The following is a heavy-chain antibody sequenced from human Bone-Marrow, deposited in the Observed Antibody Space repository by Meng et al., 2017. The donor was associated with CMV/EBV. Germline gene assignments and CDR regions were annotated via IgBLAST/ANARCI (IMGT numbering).Heavy chain of an antibody. CDR3: ARHTGFCTNGVCDPSYYYGMDV. Sequence: GESLKISCKGSGYSFTSYWIGWVRQMPGKGLEWMGIIYPGDSDTRYSPSFQGQVTISADKSISTAYLQWSSLKASGNAMYYCARHTGFCTNGVCDPSYYYGMDVWGQGTTVTVSS. CDR1: GYSFTSYW. V-gene: IGHV5-51*01. CDR2: IYPGDSDT. D-gene: IGHD2-8*01. J-gene: IGHJ6*02.